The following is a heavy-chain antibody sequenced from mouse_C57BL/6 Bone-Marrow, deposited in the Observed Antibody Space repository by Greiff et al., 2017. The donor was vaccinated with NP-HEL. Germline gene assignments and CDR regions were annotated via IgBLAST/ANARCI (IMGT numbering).Heavy chain of an antibody. CDR1: GFNIKDDY. CDR2: IDPENGDT. CDR3: TSDGSSY. Sequence: VQLQQPGAELVRPGASVKLSCTASGFNIKDDYMHWVKQRPEQGLEWIGRIDPENGDTEYAPKFQGKATITADKSSNTAYLQLSSLTSEDTSVYYCTSDGSSYWGQGTLVTVSA. D-gene: IGHD1-1*01. J-gene: IGHJ3*01. V-gene: IGHV14-4*01.